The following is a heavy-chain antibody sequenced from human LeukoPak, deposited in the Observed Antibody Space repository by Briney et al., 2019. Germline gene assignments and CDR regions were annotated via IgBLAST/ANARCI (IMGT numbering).Heavy chain of an antibody. J-gene: IGHJ4*02. CDR2: INPNSGGT. CDR1: GYTFTGYY. D-gene: IGHD3-22*01. V-gene: IGHV1-2*02. CDR3: ARVRYYDSSDYDY. Sequence: ASVKVSCKASGYTFTGYYMHWVQQAPGQGLEWMGWINPNSGGTNYAQKFQGRVTMTRDTSISTAYMELSRLRSDDTAVYYCARVRYYDSSDYDYWGQGTLVTVSS.